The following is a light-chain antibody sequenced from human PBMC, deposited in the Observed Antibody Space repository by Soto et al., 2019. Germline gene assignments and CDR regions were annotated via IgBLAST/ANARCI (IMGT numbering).Light chain of an antibody. J-gene: IGLJ1*01. CDR1: SSDVAAYNY. CDR2: DVH. V-gene: IGLV2-14*03. CDR3: SSYTTSNTPLYF. Sequence: QSVLTQPASVSGSPGQSITISCTGTSSDVAAYNYVSWFQHHAGKAPKLMLYDVHNRPSGVSNRFSGAKSGTTASLTISGLQVEDEADYYCSSYTTSNTPLYFFGTGTKLTVL.